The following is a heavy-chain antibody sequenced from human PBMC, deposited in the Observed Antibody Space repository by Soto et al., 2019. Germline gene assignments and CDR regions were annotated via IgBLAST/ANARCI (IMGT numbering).Heavy chain of an antibody. CDR1: GDSISTVDYF. V-gene: IGHV4-30-4*01. D-gene: IGHD2-15*01. CDR3: ARGRYCLTGRCFPNWFDS. CDR2: IYKSTTT. J-gene: IGHJ5*01. Sequence: LSLTCSVSGDSISTVDYFWAWIRQPPGQALEYIGYIYKSTTTYYNPSFESRVAISLDTSKSQFSLTVTSVTAADTAVYFCARGRYCLTGRCFPNWFDSWGQGTLVTAPQ.